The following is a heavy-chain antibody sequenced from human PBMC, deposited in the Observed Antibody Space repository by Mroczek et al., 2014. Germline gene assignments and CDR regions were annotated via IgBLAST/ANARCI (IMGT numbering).Heavy chain of an antibody. Sequence: QVQLVQSGAEVKKPGASVKVSCKASGYTFTGYYMHWVRQAPGQGLEWMGWINPNSGGTNYAQKFQGRVTMTRDTSISTAYMELSRLRSDDTAVYYCARDYYGTTPGQEFDPWGQGTLVTVSS. CDR1: GYTFTGYY. V-gene: IGHV1-2*02. CDR2: INPNSGGT. CDR3: ARDYYGTTPGQEFDP. J-gene: IGHJ5*02. D-gene: IGHD3-10*01.